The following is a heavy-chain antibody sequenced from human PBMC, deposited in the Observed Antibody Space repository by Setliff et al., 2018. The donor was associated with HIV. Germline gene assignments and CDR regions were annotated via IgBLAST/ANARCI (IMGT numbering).Heavy chain of an antibody. V-gene: IGHV4-61*02. CDR2: IYTSGST. CDR1: GGSISSGTSY. D-gene: IGHD3-16*02. J-gene: IGHJ4*02. CDR3: ARETYDYVWGTYRYRPRHFDY. Sequence: SETLSLTCTVSGGSISSGTSYWSWIRQPAGKGLEWIGRIYTSGSTNYNPSLKSRVSISVDTSKSRFSLKLSPVTAADTAVYYCARETYDYVWGTYRYRPRHFDYWGQGTLVTVSS.